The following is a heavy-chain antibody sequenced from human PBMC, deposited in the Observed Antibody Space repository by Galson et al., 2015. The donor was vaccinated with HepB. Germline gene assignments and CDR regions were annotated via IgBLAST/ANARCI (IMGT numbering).Heavy chain of an antibody. CDR1: GGSISSGGYS. Sequence: TLSLTCAVSGGSISSGGYSWSWIRQPPGKGLEWIGYIYHSGSTYYNPSLKSRVTISVDRSKNQFSLKLSSVTAADTAVYYCARVRNRGYCSGGSCYGPIFDYWGQGTLVTVSS. CDR2: IYHSGST. D-gene: IGHD2-15*01. V-gene: IGHV4-30-2*01. J-gene: IGHJ4*02. CDR3: ARVRNRGYCSGGSCYGPIFDY.